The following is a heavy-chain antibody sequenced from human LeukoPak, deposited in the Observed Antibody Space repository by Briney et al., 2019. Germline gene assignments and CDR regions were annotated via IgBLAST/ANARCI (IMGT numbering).Heavy chain of an antibody. CDR1: GGSISSYY. CDR2: IYYSGST. CDR3: ARHDRGARFFH. D-gene: IGHD3-3*01. V-gene: IGHV4-59*08. J-gene: IGHJ4*02. Sequence: SGTLSLTCTVSGGSISSYYWSWIRQPPGKGLEWIGYIYYSGSTNYNPSLKSRVTISVDTSKNQFSLKLSSVTAADTAVYYCARHDRGARFFHWGQGTLVTVSS.